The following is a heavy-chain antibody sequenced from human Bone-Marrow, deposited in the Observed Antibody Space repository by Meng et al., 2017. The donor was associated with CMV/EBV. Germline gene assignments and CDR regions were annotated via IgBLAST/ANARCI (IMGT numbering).Heavy chain of an antibody. CDR3: ARAKVDSKKCFDP. J-gene: IGHJ5*02. V-gene: IGHV4-34*01. CDR2: INHSGST. CDR1: GGSFSGYY. Sequence: SETLSLTCALYGGSFSGYYWSWIRQLPGKGLEWIGEINHSGSTNYNPSLKSRVAISVDTSKNQFSLKLSSVTAAETAVYYCARAKVDSKKCFDPCGQRTLVTVSS. D-gene: IGHD2-21*01.